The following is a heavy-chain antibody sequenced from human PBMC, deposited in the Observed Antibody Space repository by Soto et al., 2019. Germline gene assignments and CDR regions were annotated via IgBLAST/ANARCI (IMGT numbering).Heavy chain of an antibody. V-gene: IGHV4-30-2*05. CDR2: IYHSGST. CDR1: GGSISSGGYS. J-gene: IGHJ5*02. D-gene: IGHD5-12*01. Sequence: PSETLSLTCAVSGGSISSGGYSWSWIRQPPGKGLEWIGYIYHSGSTYYNPSLKSRLTMSLDTYKKQFYLKLSSVTAADTAVYYCARGSGYDIFDPWGQGTLVTVS. CDR3: ARGSGYDIFDP.